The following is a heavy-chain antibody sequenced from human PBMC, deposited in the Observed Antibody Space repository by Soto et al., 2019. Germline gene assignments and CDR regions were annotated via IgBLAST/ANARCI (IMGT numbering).Heavy chain of an antibody. CDR3: AKEGGGGRNYYYTMDV. J-gene: IGHJ6*02. V-gene: IGHV3-30*18. D-gene: IGHD2-15*01. CDR1: GFTFTRYA. Sequence: GGSLRLSCAASGFTFTRYAMHWVRQAPGKGLEWLAVISYDGSNKYYADSVKGRFTISRDSPKNTLFLQMNSLRAEDTAVYYCAKEGGGGRNYYYTMDVWGQGTTVTVSS. CDR2: ISYDGSNK.